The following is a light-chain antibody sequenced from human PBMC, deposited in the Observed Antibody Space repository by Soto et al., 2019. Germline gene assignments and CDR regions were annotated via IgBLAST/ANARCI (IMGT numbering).Light chain of an antibody. J-gene: IGKJ1*01. Sequence: DIRMKQSPSAVSASIGERVTISCRANQSVSNLLAWYQQKPGKAPKLLIYDASTLESGVPSRFRGSGSGTEFTLTIITLQPDDFATYYCQLYTIHSWTFGQGTKVDI. CDR2: DAS. CDR1: QSVSNL. V-gene: IGKV1-5*01. CDR3: QLYTIHSWT.